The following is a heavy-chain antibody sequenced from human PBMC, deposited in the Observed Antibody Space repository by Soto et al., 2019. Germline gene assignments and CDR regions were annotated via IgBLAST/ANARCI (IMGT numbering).Heavy chain of an antibody. J-gene: IGHJ5*02. V-gene: IGHV3-21*01. CDR1: GFAFSRFS. D-gene: IGHD1-26*01. CDR2: ISGSSSYI. CDR3: ARDMGFTGNDL. Sequence: GGSLRLSCAASGFAFSRFSMHWVRQAPGKGLEWVSSISGSSSYIYFADSVKGRFTISRDNAKNSLYLQMNGLRAEDTAVYYCARDMGFTGNDLWGQGTLVTVSS.